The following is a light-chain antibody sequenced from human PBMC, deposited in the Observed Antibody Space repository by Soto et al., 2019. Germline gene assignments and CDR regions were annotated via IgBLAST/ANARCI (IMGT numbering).Light chain of an antibody. Sequence: EIVLTQSPGTLSLSPGERDTLSCRASQSVSSSFLAWYQQKPGQAPRLLIYGASSRATGIPDRFSGSGSGTDFTLTISRLEPEDVAVYYCQQYGSSPLTFGGGTKVEIK. J-gene: IGKJ4*01. V-gene: IGKV3-20*01. CDR1: QSVSSSF. CDR2: GAS. CDR3: QQYGSSPLT.